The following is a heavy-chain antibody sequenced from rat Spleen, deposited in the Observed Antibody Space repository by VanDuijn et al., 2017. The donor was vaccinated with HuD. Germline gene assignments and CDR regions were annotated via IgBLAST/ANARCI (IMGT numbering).Heavy chain of an antibody. Sequence: YNVHWVRQPPGKGLEWMGRMNYNGDTSYNSALKSRLSISRDTSKNHVFLKMNSLQTDDTGTYYCTIHPRYWGQGVMVTVSS. D-gene: IGHD3-1*01. CDR1: YN. CDR3: TIHPRY. CDR2: MNYNGDT. J-gene: IGHJ2*01. V-gene: IGHV2-63*01.